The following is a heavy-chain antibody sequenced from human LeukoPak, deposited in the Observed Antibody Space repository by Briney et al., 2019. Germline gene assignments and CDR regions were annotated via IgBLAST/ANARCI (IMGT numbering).Heavy chain of an antibody. D-gene: IGHD6-13*01. J-gene: IGHJ4*02. CDR2: IIPILGIA. V-gene: IGHV1-69*04. CDR1: GGTFSSYA. Sequence: GASVKVSCKASGGTFSSYAISWVRQAPGQGLEWMGRIIPILGIANYAQKFQGRVTITADKSTSTAYMELSSLRSEDTAVYYCASEPIAAAGKDYWGQGTLVTVSS. CDR3: ASEPIAAAGKDY.